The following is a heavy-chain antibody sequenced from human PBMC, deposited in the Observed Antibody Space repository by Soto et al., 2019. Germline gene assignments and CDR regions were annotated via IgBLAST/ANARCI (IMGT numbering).Heavy chain of an antibody. CDR2: NIPIFGTA. V-gene: IGHV1-69*06. CDR1: GGTFSSYA. J-gene: IGHJ3*02. CDR3: ARGRRGYSGYDTGDAFDI. Sequence: QVQLVQSGAEVKKPGSSVKVSCKASGGTFSSYAISWVRQAPGQGLEWMGGNIPIFGTANYAQKFQGRVTITADKSTSTAYMELSSLRSEDTAVYYCARGRRGYSGYDTGDAFDIWGQGTMVTVSS. D-gene: IGHD5-12*01.